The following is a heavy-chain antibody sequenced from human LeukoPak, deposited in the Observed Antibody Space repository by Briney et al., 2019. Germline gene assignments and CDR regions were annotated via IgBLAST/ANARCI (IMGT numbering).Heavy chain of an antibody. CDR2: IIPIFGTA. CDR1: GDTFSSYA. Sequence: SVKVSCKASGDTFSSYAISWVRQAPGQGLEWMGRIIPIFGTANYAQKFQGRVTITADESTSTAYMELSSLRSEDTAVYYCARDPGGCIAAAGTYYFDYWGQGTLVTVSS. V-gene: IGHV1-69*13. CDR3: ARDPGGCIAAAGTYYFDY. J-gene: IGHJ4*02. D-gene: IGHD6-13*01.